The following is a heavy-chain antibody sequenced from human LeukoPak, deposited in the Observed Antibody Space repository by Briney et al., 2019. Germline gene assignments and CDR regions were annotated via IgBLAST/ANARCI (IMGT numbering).Heavy chain of an antibody. CDR2: ITPSGHT. D-gene: IGHD4/OR15-4a*01. Sequence: PGGTLRLSCAASGFTFSSYGMSWVRQAPGKGLEWVSGITPSGHTYYAASVQGRFTIHRDNSKNTLYLQMNRLGAEDTAIYYCGQDWAWGAFGHWGQGTLVTVSS. CDR1: GFTFSSYG. CDR3: GQDWAWGAFGH. J-gene: IGHJ4*02. V-gene: IGHV3-23*01.